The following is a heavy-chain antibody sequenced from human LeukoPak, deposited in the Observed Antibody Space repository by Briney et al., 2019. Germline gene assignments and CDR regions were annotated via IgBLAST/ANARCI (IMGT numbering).Heavy chain of an antibody. Sequence: GGSLRLSCAASGFTFSSNGMHWVRQAPGKGLEWVANVKGDGSEMHYVDSVKGRFTISRDNAKNSLYLQVNSLRAEDTAVYYCARPGYTAAYDLWGQGTMVTVSS. V-gene: IGHV3-7*01. CDR3: ARPGYTAAYDL. D-gene: IGHD3-9*01. CDR1: GFTFSSNG. J-gene: IGHJ3*01. CDR2: VKGDGSEM.